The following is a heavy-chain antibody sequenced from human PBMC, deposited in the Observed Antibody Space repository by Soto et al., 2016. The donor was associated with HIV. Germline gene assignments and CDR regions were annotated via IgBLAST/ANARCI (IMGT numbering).Heavy chain of an antibody. Sequence: EVQLVETGGGLIQPGGSLRLSCAASGFTVSSNYMNWVRQPPGKGLEWVSVIYSGGSTYYADSVKGRFTISRDNSKNTLYLQMNSPRAEDTAVYYCARDPGYGSGSYSVPYWGQGTLVTVSS. CDR1: GFTVSSNY. CDR2: IYSGGST. D-gene: IGHD3-10*01. J-gene: IGHJ4*02. CDR3: ARDPGYGSGSYSVPY. V-gene: IGHV3-53*02.